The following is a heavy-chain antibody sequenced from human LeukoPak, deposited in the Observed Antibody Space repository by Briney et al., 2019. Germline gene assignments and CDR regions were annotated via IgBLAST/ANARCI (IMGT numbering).Heavy chain of an antibody. D-gene: IGHD2-2*03. J-gene: IGHJ6*02. Sequence: SETLSLTCTVSGGSTSNSDYYWDWIRQPPGKGLEWIGSINYRGSTYYNPSLESRVTISVDTSRNQFSLRMSSVTAADTAVYYCARLSAGYCSSTSCYPTKYYYYYYGMDVWGQGTTVTVSS. CDR3: ARLSAGYCSSTSCYPTKYYYYYYGMDV. CDR1: GGSTSNSDYY. CDR2: INYRGST. V-gene: IGHV4-39*01.